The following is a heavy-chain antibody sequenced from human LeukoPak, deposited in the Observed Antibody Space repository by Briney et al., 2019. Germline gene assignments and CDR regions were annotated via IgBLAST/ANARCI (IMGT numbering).Heavy chain of an antibody. Sequence: EASAKVSCKASGYTFTSYDINWVRQATGQGLEWMGWMNPNSGNTGYAQKFQGRVTMTRNTSISTAYMELSSLRSEDTAVYYCARGPRGSGSYAYWGQGTLVTVSS. CDR1: GYTFTSYD. V-gene: IGHV1-8*01. J-gene: IGHJ4*02. CDR2: MNPNSGNT. D-gene: IGHD3-10*01. CDR3: ARGPRGSGSYAY.